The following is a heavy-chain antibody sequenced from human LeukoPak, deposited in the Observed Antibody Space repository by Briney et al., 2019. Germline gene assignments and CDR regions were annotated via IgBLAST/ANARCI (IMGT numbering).Heavy chain of an antibody. CDR2: MNPNSGNT. CDR3: ATELEREDFDI. J-gene: IGHJ3*02. CDR1: GYTFTSYD. Sequence: GASVKVSCKASGYTFTSYDINWVRQATGQGLEWMGWMNPNSGNTDYAQKFQGRVTITRNTSISTAYMEVSSLRSDDTAVYYCATELEREDFDIWGQGTMVTVSS. V-gene: IGHV1-8*03. D-gene: IGHD1-1*01.